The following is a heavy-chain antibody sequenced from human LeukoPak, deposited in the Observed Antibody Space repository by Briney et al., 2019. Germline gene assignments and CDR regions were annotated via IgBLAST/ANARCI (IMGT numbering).Heavy chain of an antibody. Sequence: PGGSLRLSCAASGFSFSNFAMHWVRQAPGKGLDWVAVTSYDGSHKYYADSVKGRFTISRDNSKNTLYLQMNSLRAEDTAVYYCARGPSGYHNTGGQGTLVTVSS. CDR1: GFSFSNFA. V-gene: IGHV3-30*14. J-gene: IGHJ4*02. CDR2: TSYDGSHK. D-gene: IGHD5-12*01. CDR3: ARGPSGYHNT.